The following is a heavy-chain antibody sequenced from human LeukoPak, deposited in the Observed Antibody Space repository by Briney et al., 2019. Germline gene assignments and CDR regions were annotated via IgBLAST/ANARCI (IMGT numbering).Heavy chain of an antibody. J-gene: IGHJ3*02. CDR1: GFTFSNYA. CDR3: VKDRGGGGGFDI. Sequence: GGSLRLSCAASGFTFSNYAMSWVRQAPGKGLEWVSVISGSGDSTYYEDSVKGRFTISRDNSKNTLYLQVNSLRAEDTAVFYCVKDRGGGGGFDIWGHGTMITVSS. CDR2: ISGSGDST. D-gene: IGHD3-16*01. V-gene: IGHV3-23*01.